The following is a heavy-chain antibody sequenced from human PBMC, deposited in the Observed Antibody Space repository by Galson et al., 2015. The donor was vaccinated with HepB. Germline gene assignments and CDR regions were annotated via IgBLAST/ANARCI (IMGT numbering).Heavy chain of an antibody. CDR2: ISSSSSYT. V-gene: IGHV3-11*06. CDR1: GFTFSDYY. J-gene: IGHJ1*01. Sequence: SLRLSCAASGFTFSDYYMSWIRQAPGKGLEWVSYISSSSSYTNYADSVKGRFTISRDNAKNSLYLQMNSLRAEDTAVYYCARDLSVAEYLQHWGQGTLVTVSS. D-gene: IGHD2/OR15-2a*01. CDR3: ARDLSVAEYLQH.